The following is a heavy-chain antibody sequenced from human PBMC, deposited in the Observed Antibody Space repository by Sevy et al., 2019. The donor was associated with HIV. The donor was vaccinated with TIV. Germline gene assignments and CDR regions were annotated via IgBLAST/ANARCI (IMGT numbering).Heavy chain of an antibody. Sequence: GGCLRLSCAASGFICKNFAMNWVRQIPGKGLEWVASVSGAGGSTFYADSVKGRFTISRDNSERTLFLQMNSLRVDDTAVYYCAKGWQQWPSDFWGQGTLVTVSS. J-gene: IGHJ4*02. D-gene: IGHD6-19*01. CDR3: AKGWQQWPSDF. CDR1: GFICKNFA. CDR2: VSGAGGST. V-gene: IGHV3-23*01.